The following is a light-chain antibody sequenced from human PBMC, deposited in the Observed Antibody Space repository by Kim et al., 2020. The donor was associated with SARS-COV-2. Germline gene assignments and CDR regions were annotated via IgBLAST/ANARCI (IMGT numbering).Light chain of an antibody. Sequence: VSPGQTAPIPCSGEKLGESLAPWYQQRPAQRPVCGSYPTGRRPSGIPGRFSGSISGNAATLTISGTQAMDEADYFGQAWDSTTAVFGGGTQLTVL. CDR3: QAWDSTTAV. CDR1: KLGESL. J-gene: IGLJ3*02. V-gene: IGLV3-1*01. CDR2: PTG.